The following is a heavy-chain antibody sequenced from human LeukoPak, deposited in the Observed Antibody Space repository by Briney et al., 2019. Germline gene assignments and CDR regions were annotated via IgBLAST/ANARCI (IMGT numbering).Heavy chain of an antibody. J-gene: IGHJ4*02. D-gene: IGHD3-9*01. V-gene: IGHV1-46*01. Sequence: ASVTVSCKASGYTFTSYYMHWVRQAPGQGLEWMGIINPSGGSTSYAQKFQGRVTMTRDTSTSTVYMELSSLRAEDTAVYYCAKVGVSRYFDWTYFDYWGQGTLVTVSS. CDR3: AKVGVSRYFDWTYFDY. CDR2: INPSGGST. CDR1: GYTFTSYY.